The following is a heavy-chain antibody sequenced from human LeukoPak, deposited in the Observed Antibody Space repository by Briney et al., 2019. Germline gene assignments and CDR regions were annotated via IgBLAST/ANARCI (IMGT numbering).Heavy chain of an antibody. CDR1: GYSISSGFH. CDR3: AREVGWLHPAGAFDI. CDR2: IYHNGST. Sequence: SETLSLTCTVSGYSISSGFHWGWIRQPPGKGLEWIGNIYHNGSTYYNPSLKGRVTMSVDTSKNHFSLMLGSVTAADTAVYYCAREVGWLHPAGAFDIWGQGTLVPVSS. J-gene: IGHJ3*02. V-gene: IGHV4-38-2*02. D-gene: IGHD3-10*01.